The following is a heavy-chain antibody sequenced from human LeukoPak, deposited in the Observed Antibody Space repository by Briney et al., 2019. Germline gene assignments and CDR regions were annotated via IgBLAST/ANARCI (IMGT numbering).Heavy chain of an antibody. D-gene: IGHD6-13*01. V-gene: IGHV1-18*04. Sequence: VASVKVSCKASGYTFTGYYMHWVRQAPGQGLEWMGWISAYNGNTNYAQKLQGRVTMTTDTSTSTAYMELRSLRSDDTAVYYCARVRVGIAAADYVYWGQGTLVTVSS. CDR2: ISAYNGNT. CDR3: ARVRVGIAAADYVY. J-gene: IGHJ4*02. CDR1: GYTFTGYY.